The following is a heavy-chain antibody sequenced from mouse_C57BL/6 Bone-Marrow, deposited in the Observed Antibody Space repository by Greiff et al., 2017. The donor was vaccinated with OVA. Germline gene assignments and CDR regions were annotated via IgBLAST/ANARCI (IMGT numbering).Heavy chain of an antibody. Sequence: VQLQQSGAELVRPGASVTLSCKASGYTFTDYEMHWVQQTPVHGLEWIGAIDPETGGTAYNQKFKGKAILTADQSSSTAYMELRSLTSEDSAVYYCTTTYYSNYGWFAYWGQGTLVTVSA. D-gene: IGHD2-5*01. V-gene: IGHV1-15*01. CDR1: GYTFTDYE. CDR2: IDPETGGT. CDR3: TTTYYSNYGWFAY. J-gene: IGHJ3*01.